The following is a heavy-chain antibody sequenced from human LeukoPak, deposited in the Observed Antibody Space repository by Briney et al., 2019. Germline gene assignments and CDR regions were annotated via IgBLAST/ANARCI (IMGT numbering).Heavy chain of an antibody. J-gene: IGHJ4*02. CDR2: VNLQGST. Sequence: PSGTPSPTFGVSGGSLSNTNLWALFRPPPRKGLEWIGEVNLQGSTNYNPSLKSRVAISVDKSENHISLKLTSVTAADTAVYYCAREGGPYRPLDYSGQGTLVTVAS. CDR3: AREGGPYRPLDY. CDR1: GGSLSNTNL. V-gene: IGHV4-4*02.